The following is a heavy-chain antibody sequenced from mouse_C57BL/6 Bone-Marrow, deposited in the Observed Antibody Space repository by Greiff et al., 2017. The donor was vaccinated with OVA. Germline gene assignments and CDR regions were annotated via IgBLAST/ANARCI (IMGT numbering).Heavy chain of an antibody. V-gene: IGHV1-42*01. Sequence: EVKVVESGPELVKPGASVKLSCKASSYSFTGYYMNWVKQSPEKSLEWIGEINPRTGGPTYNQKFKAKATLTVDTSSSTAYMQRKRLTSEDSAVYYCAIDGTAWFAYWGQGTLVTVSA. J-gene: IGHJ3*01. CDR3: AIDGTAWFAY. CDR2: INPRTGGP. D-gene: IGHD2-1*01. CDR1: SYSFTGYY.